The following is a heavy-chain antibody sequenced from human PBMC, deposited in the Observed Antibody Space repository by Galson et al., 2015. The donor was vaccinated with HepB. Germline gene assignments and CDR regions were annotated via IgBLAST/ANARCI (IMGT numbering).Heavy chain of an antibody. CDR1: GASISSSLYY. V-gene: IGHV4-39*06. CDR2: IYYTGNT. J-gene: IGHJ4*02. D-gene: IGHD1-14*01. CDR3: ARAAGGSFTYANDF. Sequence: TLSLTCTVSGASISSSLYYWVWVRQAPEKGLEWIGSIYYTGNTYYKSSLKSRVTISADMSKNQFTLKVNSVIAADTAVYYCARAAGGSFTYANDFWGQGTLVTVSS.